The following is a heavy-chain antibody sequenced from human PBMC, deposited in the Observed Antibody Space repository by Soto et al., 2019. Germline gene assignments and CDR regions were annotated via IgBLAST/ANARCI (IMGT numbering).Heavy chain of an antibody. CDR2: IYSGGTT. J-gene: IGHJ5*02. V-gene: IGHV3-53*02. CDR3: AIAWCSSSRWFDP. CDR1: GFTVSSNY. D-gene: IGHD6-6*01. Sequence: EVQLVETGGGLIQPGGTLRLSCEVTGFTVSSNYMSWVRQAPGKGLEWVSVIYSGGTTYSADSVKGRFTSSRDDSKNTLYLQMNSLRSEDTAVYYCAIAWCSSSRWFDPWGQGTLVTVSS.